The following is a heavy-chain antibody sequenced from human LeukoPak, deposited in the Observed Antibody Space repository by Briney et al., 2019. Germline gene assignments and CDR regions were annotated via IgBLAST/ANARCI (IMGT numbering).Heavy chain of an antibody. V-gene: IGHV1-18*01. D-gene: IGHD3-3*01. Sequence: ASVKVSCKASGYTFTRYGINWVRQAPGQGLEWMGRISAYNGYTNYAQKLQGRVTMTTDTSTSTAYMELRSLRSDDTAVYHCARDPQMGAYYDFWSGSLDAFDIWGQGTMVTVSS. J-gene: IGHJ3*02. CDR2: ISAYNGYT. CDR3: ARDPQMGAYYDFWSGSLDAFDI. CDR1: GYTFTRYG.